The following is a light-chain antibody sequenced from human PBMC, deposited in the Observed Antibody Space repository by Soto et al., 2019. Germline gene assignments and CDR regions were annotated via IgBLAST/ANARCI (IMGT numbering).Light chain of an antibody. V-gene: IGKV3-20*01. CDR1: QSITSSF. J-gene: IGKJ1*01. Sequence: EIVLTQSPGILSLSPVERASLSCWASQSITSSFLAWYQQKPGQAPRLLIYGASTRATGIPARFSGSGSGTDFTLTISRLEPEDFAVYYCQQYGSSLWTFGQGTKVDIK. CDR2: GAS. CDR3: QQYGSSLWT.